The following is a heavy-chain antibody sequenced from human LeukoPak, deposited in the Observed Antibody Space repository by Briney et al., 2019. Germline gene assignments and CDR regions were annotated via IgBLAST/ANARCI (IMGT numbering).Heavy chain of an antibody. J-gene: IGHJ4*02. D-gene: IGHD3-10*01. V-gene: IGHV3-53*01. CDR3: AKDPVTMVREYYFDY. CDR2: IYADGTT. Sequence: PGGSLRLSCAASGFSVTNNYMSWVRQAPGRGLEWVSLIYADGTTHYADSVKGRFTISKDTSQNTVYLQMNSLRAEDTAVYYCAKDPVTMVREYYFDYWGQGTLVTVSS. CDR1: GFSVTNNY.